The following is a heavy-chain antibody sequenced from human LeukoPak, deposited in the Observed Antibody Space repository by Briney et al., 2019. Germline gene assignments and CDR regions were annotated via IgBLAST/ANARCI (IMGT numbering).Heavy chain of an antibody. Sequence: GASVKVSCKASGYTFTGYYMHWVRQAPGQGLEWMGWINPNSGGTNYAQKFQGRVTMTRDTSISTAYMELSRLRSDDTAMYYCARDIRRGYSSGFDYWGQGTLVTVSS. J-gene: IGHJ4*02. V-gene: IGHV1-2*02. CDR2: INPNSGGT. CDR1: GYTFTGYY. CDR3: ARDIRRGYSSGFDY. D-gene: IGHD6-19*01.